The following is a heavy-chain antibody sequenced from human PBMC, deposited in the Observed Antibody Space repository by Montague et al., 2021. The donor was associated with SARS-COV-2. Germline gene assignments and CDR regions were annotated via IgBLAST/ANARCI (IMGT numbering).Heavy chain of an antibody. D-gene: IGHD6-19*01. CDR1: GFSLSTSGVG. V-gene: IGHV2-5*02. Sequence: VKPTQTLTLTCTFSGFSLSTSGVGVGWLRQPPGKALEWLALIYWDDDKRYSPSLKSRLTVTKDTSKNQVVLTMTNMDPVDTATYYCAHSKSSGWYGDWFDPWGQGTLVTVSS. J-gene: IGHJ5*02. CDR3: AHSKSSGWYGDWFDP. CDR2: IYWDDDK.